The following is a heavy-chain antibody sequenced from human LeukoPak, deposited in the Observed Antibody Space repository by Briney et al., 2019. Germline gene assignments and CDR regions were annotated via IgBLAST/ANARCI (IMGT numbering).Heavy chain of an antibody. CDR3: ARGADGRYRLRMFDP. D-gene: IGHD3-9*01. CDR2: ISYDGSNK. J-gene: IGHJ5*02. Sequence: GRSLRLSCAASGFTFSSYGMHWVRQAPGKGLEWVAVISYDGSNKYYADSVKGRFTISRDNSKNTLYLQMNSLRAEDTAVYYCARGADGRYRLRMFDPWGQGTLVTVSS. V-gene: IGHV3-30*03. CDR1: GFTFSSYG.